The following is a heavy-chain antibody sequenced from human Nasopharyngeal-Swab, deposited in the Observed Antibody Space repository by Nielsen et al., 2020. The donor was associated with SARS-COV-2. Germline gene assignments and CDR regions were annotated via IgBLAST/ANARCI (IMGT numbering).Heavy chain of an antibody. V-gene: IGHV4-4*02. CDR3: AKSSSSWYAYYFDY. Sequence: SETLSLTCAVSGGSISSSNWWSWIRQPPGKGLEWIGEINHSGSTNYNPSLRSRVTISVDTSKNQFSLKLSSVTAADTAVYYCAKSSSSWYAYYFDYWGQGTLVTVSS. J-gene: IGHJ4*02. D-gene: IGHD6-13*01. CDR2: INHSGST. CDR1: GGSISSSNW.